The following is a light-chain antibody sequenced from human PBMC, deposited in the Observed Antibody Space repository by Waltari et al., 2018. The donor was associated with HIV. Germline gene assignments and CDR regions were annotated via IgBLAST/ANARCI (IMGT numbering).Light chain of an antibody. V-gene: IGKV6-21*01. CDR2: YAS. J-gene: IGKJ1*01. CDR3: HQSKSLPGT. Sequence: EIVLSHSPDFQSVAPMELVTITCRTSQSIGDNLHWSQQKPGQSPQLLIKYASQSFAGVPSRFSGSGSGTVFTLTINGLEAEDAATYYCHQSKSLPGTFGQGTKVEIK. CDR1: QSIGDN.